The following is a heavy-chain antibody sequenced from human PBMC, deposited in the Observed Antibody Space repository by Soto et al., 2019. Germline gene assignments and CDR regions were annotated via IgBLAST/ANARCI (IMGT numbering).Heavy chain of an antibody. CDR1: GFSFSDTY. Sequence: GESLTLSCAASGFSFSDTYFSWVRKPQGKGLEWVSYISSSSSYTNYADSVKGRFTISRDNAKNSLYLQMNSLRAEDTAVYYCARASYGDYGGLMDYWGQGTLVTVSS. V-gene: IGHV3-11*06. D-gene: IGHD4-17*01. CDR3: ARASYGDYGGLMDY. J-gene: IGHJ4*02. CDR2: ISSSSSYT.